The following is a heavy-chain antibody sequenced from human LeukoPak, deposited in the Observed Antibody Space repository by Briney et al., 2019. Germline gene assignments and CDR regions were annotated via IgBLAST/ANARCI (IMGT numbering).Heavy chain of an antibody. D-gene: IGHD6-19*01. Sequence: SETLSLTCTVSGGSISSSSYYWGWLRQPPGKGLEWVGSIYYSGSTYYNPSLKSRVTISVDTSKNQFSLKLSSVTAADTAVYYCARDFLVAGPGYFDYWGQGTLVTVSS. CDR1: GGSISSSSYY. CDR2: IYYSGST. J-gene: IGHJ4*02. CDR3: ARDFLVAGPGYFDY. V-gene: IGHV4-39*07.